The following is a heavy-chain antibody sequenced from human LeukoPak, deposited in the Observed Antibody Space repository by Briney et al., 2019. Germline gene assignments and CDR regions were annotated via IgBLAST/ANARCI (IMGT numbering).Heavy chain of an antibody. CDR2: IYYSGST. J-gene: IGHJ6*03. CDR1: GGSISSSSYY. V-gene: IGHV4-39*07. D-gene: IGHD3-10*01. Sequence: SETLSLTCTVSGGSISSSSYYWGWIRQPPGKGLEWIGSIYYSGSTNYNPSLKSRVTISVDTSKNQFSLKLSSVTAADTAVYYCARDYYGSGSTHYYYYYMDVWGKGTTVTVSS. CDR3: ARDYYGSGSTHYYYYYMDV.